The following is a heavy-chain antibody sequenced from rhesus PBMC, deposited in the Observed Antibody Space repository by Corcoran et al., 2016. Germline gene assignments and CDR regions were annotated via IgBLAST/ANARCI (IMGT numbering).Heavy chain of an antibody. D-gene: IGHD6-13*01. CDR3: GSGPLSQLDY. CDR2: IHGGAGIT. V-gene: IGHV4-93*01. J-gene: IGHJ4*01. CDR1: GGSISTGNW. Sequence: QVQLQESGPAVAKPSETLSLTCAVSGGSISTGNWWSWLRPSPGKGLEWIGGIHGGAGITASNPSLRGRVTISKDPSKNQFSLKLSSVTAADTALYYCGSGPLSQLDYWGQGVLVTVSS.